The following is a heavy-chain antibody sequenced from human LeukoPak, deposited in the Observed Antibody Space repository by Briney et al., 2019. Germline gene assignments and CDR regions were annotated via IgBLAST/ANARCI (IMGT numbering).Heavy chain of an antibody. CDR1: GVSITSGSYY. CDR2: IFISGGT. J-gene: IGHJ4*02. Sequence: SETLSLTCTVSGVSITSGSYYWSWIRQPAGKGLEWIGRIFISGGTNYNPSLRSRVTMSLDTSKNQFSLKLYSVTAADTAVYYCARKGRGPYGSVNGYFDYWGQGTLVTVSS. V-gene: IGHV4-61*02. CDR3: ARKGRGPYGSVNGYFDY. D-gene: IGHD3-10*01.